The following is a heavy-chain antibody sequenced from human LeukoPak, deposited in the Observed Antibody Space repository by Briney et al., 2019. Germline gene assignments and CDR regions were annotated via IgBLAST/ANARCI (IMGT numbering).Heavy chain of an antibody. CDR2: INPSDGNT. CDR3: ARGHPWNRVAATLGSRYSMDV. J-gene: IGHJ6*03. Sequence: GASVKVSCKASGYTFTTYYMHWVRQAPGQGLEWMGIINPSDGNTDYAQKFQGRITMTRDTSISTAYMELSRLRSDDTAVYYCARGHPWNRVAATLGSRYSMDVWGKGTTVTISS. CDR1: GYTFTTYY. D-gene: IGHD2-15*01. V-gene: IGHV1-46*01.